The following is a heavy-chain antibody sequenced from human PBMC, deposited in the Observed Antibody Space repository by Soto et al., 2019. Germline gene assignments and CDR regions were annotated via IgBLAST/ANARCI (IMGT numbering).Heavy chain of an antibody. Sequence: QVQLMQSGTEVKKPGASVKVSCKASGYTFANYGISWVRQAPGQGLEWMGWISGNNGATNYAPKIQVRVTMPVDTSTYTAYMVLRSLRSADMAVYFCARHLKSVRINSNWFDSWGQGTLVTVSS. V-gene: IGHV1-18*03. D-gene: IGHD6-6*01. CDR2: ISGNNGAT. J-gene: IGHJ5*01. CDR1: GYTFANYG. CDR3: ARHLKSVRINSNWFDS.